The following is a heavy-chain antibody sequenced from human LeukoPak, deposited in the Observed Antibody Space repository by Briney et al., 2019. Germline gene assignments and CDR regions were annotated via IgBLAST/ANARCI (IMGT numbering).Heavy chain of an antibody. V-gene: IGHV3-74*01. D-gene: IGHD4-23*01. CDR3: ARGPGSAGGAYVGDY. J-gene: IGHJ4*01. CDR1: GFIFSNHW. CDR2: SDGGGSST. Sequence: PGGSLRLSCAASGFIFSNHWMHWVRQVPGKGLVWVSRSDGGGSSTSYADSVKGRFSISRDNAKSTLYLQMNSLRAEDTAVYYCARGPGSAGGAYVGDYWGQGILVTVSS.